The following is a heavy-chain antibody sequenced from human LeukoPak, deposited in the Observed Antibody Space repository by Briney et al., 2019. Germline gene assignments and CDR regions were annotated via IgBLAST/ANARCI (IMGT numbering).Heavy chain of an antibody. D-gene: IGHD3-10*01. CDR1: GFTYSSYW. V-gene: IGHV3-74*01. CDR2: ITSDGSTT. Sequence: GGSLRLSCAASGFTYSSYWMHWVRQAPGKGLVWVSRITSDGSTTSYADSVKGRFTISRDNAKNTLYLQMNSLRVEDTAVYYCARGNSHAFDIWGQGTMVTVSS. J-gene: IGHJ3*02. CDR3: ARGNSHAFDI.